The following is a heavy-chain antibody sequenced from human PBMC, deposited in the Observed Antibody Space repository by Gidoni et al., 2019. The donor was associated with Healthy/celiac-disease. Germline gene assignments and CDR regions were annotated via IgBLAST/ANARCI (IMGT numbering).Heavy chain of an antibody. CDR2: ISHSGST. CDR3: ERGRGYQLGFYTGAFDY. Sequence: QVQLQQWCAGLCKPSETLSLACAVYGRSCSGYYWSWIGQSPRMGLECTGEISHSGSTNYNPYLKVRVTISVDTSKNQFSLKLSSVTAADTDVYYCERGRGYQLGFYTGAFDYWGQGTLVTVSS. CDR1: GRSCSGYY. V-gene: IGHV4-34*01. D-gene: IGHD2-2*01. J-gene: IGHJ4*02.